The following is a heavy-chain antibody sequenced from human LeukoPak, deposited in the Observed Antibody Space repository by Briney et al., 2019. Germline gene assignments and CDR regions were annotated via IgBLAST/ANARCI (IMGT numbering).Heavy chain of an antibody. V-gene: IGHV1-8*01. CDR3: ARGRFDSSGYYVYYFDY. J-gene: IGHJ4*02. CDR1: GYTFTSYD. Sequence: ASVKVSCKASGYTFTSYDINWVRQATGQGLEWMGWMNPNSGNTGYAQKFQGRVTMTRNASISTAYMELSSLRSEDTAVYYCARGRFDSSGYYVYYFDYWGQGTLVTVSS. CDR2: MNPNSGNT. D-gene: IGHD3-22*01.